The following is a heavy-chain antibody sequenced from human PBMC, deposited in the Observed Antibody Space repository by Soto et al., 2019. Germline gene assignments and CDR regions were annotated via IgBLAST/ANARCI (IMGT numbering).Heavy chain of an antibody. D-gene: IGHD5-12*01. V-gene: IGHV3-30*18. CDR1: GFTFSSYG. CDR3: AKDGSRGYGSYYVMDV. CDR2: ISYDGSNK. Sequence: GGSLRLSCAASGFTFSSYGMHWVRQVPGKGLEWVAVISYDGSNKYYADSVKSRFTISRDNSKNTLNLQMNSLRAEETAVYYCAKDGSRGYGSYYVMDVWAQGTTVTVSS. J-gene: IGHJ6*02.